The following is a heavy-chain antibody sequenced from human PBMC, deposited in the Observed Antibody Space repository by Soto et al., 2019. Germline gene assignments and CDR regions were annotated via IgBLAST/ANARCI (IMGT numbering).Heavy chain of an antibody. CDR3: ALSWYSYYFDL. CDR1: GFTFSSYG. J-gene: IGHJ4*02. D-gene: IGHD1-1*01. CDR2: IWYDGSDK. V-gene: IGHV3-33*08. Sequence: WGSLRLSCAASGFTFSSYGMHLFRQAPGKGLEWVAVIWYDGSDKYYADSVKGRFTISRDNSKNTLYLQMNSLRAEDTAVYHCALSWYSYYFDLWGQGTLVTVSS.